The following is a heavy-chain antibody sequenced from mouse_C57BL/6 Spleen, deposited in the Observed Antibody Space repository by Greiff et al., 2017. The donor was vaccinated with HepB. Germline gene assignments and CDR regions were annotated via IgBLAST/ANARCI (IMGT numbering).Heavy chain of an antibody. D-gene: IGHD1-1*01. Sequence: EVKLQESGPELVKPGASVKIPCKASGYTFTDYNMDWVKQSHGKSLEWIGDINPNNGGTIYNQKFKGKATLTVDKSSSTAYMELRSLTSEDTAVYYCAREGLYYGSSYWYFDVWGTGTTVTVSS. CDR1: GYTFTDYN. J-gene: IGHJ1*03. CDR3: AREGLYYGSSYWYFDV. V-gene: IGHV1-18*01. CDR2: INPNNGGT.